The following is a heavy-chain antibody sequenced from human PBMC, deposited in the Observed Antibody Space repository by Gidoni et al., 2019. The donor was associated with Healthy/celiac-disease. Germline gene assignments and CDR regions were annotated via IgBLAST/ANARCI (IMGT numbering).Heavy chain of an antibody. Sequence: VRQAPGKGLEWVANIKQDGSEKYYVDSVKGRFTISRDNAKNSLYLQMNSLRAEDTAVYYCARENRLLWFGELSYWGQGTLVTVSS. CDR3: ARENRLLWFGELSY. CDR2: IKQDGSEK. V-gene: IGHV3-7*01. D-gene: IGHD3-10*01. J-gene: IGHJ4*02.